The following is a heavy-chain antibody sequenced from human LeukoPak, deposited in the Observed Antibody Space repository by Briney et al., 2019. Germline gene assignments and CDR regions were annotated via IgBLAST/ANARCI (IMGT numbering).Heavy chain of an antibody. CDR2: TYYRSKWYN. D-gene: IGHD4-17*01. J-gene: IGHJ6*02. V-gene: IGHV6-1*01. CDR3: ARDQGTVTTSPYYYYYGMDV. CDR1: GDSVSSNSAA. Sequence: SQTLSLTCALSGDSVSSNSAAWNWIRQSPSRGLEWLGRTYYRSKWYNDYAVSVKSRITINPDTSKNQFSLQLNSVTPEDTAVYYCARDQGTVTTSPYYYYYGMDVWGQGTTVTVSS.